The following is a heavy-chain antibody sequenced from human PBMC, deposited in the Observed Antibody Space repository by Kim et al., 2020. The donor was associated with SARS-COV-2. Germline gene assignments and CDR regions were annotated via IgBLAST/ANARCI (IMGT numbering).Heavy chain of an antibody. V-gene: IGHV3-21*01. CDR1: GFTFSSYS. D-gene: IGHD2-2*01. J-gene: IGHJ4*02. CDR2: ISSSSSYI. CDR3: ARFGVVVPAAKYYFDY. Sequence: GGSLRLSCAASGFTFSSYSMNWVRQAPGKGLEWVSSISSSSSYIYYADSVKGRFTISRDNAKNSLYLQMNSLRAEDTAVYYCARFGVVVPAAKYYFDYWGQGTLVTVSS.